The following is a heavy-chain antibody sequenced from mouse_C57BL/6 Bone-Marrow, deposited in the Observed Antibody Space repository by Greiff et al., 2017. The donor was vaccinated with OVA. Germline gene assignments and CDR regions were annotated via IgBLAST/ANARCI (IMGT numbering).Heavy chain of an antibody. CDR1: GFTFSSYT. Sequence: DVHLVESGGGLVKPGGSLKLSCAASGFTFSSYTMSWVRQTPEKRLEWVATISGGGGNTYYPESVKGRFTITRENAKNTLYLQISSLRSYDTALYYCARRPHYYGSSYYFDYWGQGTTLTVSS. J-gene: IGHJ2*01. V-gene: IGHV5-9*01. CDR3: ARRPHYYGSSYYFDY. D-gene: IGHD1-1*01. CDR2: ISGGGGNT.